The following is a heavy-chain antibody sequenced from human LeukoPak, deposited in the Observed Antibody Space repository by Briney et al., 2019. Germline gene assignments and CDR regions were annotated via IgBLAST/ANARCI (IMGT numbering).Heavy chain of an antibody. D-gene: IGHD1-7*01. CDR1: GGSISSHY. CDR2: IYSSGTT. CDR3: ARGLGWNYLRVNNNWFDP. J-gene: IGHJ5*02. V-gene: IGHV4-59*11. Sequence: SETLSLTCTVSGGSISSHYWSWIRQPPGKGLEWIGYIYSSGTTSYNPSLMSRVSISVDTSKNQFSLKLTSVTAADTAVYYCARGLGWNYLRVNNNWFDPWGQGTLVTVSS.